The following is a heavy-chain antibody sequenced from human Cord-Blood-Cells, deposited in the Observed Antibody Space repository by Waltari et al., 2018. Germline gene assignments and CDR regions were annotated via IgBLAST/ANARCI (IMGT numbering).Heavy chain of an antibody. CDR1: GGSISSYY. CDR3: ARVDPWGYYGSGSYYMGLNDWYFDL. J-gene: IGHJ2*01. Sequence: VQLQESGPGLVKPSATLSLTCTVSGGSISSYYWSWIRQPPGKGREWIGFIYYSGSTNYNPSLKSRVTISVDTSKNQFSLKLSSVTAADTAVYYCARVDPWGYYGSGSYYMGLNDWYFDLWGRGTLVTVSS. CDR2: IYYSGST. D-gene: IGHD3-10*01. V-gene: IGHV4-59*01.